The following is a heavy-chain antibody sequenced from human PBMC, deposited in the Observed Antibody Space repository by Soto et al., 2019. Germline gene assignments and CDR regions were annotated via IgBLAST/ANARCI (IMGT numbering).Heavy chain of an antibody. CDR2: IWYDGSNK. CDR1: GFTFSSYG. J-gene: IGHJ6*02. Sequence: QVQLVESGGGVVQPGRSLRLSCAASGFTFSSYGMHWVRQAPGKGLEWVAVIWYDGSNKYYADSVKGRFTISRDNSKNTLYLQMNSLRAEDTAVYYCASWAGPYYYGTDVWGQGTTVTVSS. V-gene: IGHV3-33*01. D-gene: IGHD6-19*01. CDR3: ASWAGPYYYGTDV.